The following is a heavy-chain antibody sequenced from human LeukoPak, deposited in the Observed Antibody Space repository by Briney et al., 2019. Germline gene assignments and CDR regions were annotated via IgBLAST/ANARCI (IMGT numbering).Heavy chain of an antibody. D-gene: IGHD3-3*01. CDR2: INHRGST. Sequence: SETLSLTCAVYGGSFSGYYWSWLRQPPGKGLEWIGEINHRGSTNYNPSLKSRVTISVDTSKNQFSLKLSSATAADTAVYYCARLHALRFLEWLPKHYFDYWGQGTLVTVSS. V-gene: IGHV4-34*01. CDR3: ARLHALRFLEWLPKHYFDY. CDR1: GGSFSGYY. J-gene: IGHJ4*02.